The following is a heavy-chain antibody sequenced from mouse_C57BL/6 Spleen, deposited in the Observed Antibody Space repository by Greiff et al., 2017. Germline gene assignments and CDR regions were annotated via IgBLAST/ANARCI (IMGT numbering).Heavy chain of an antibody. J-gene: IGHJ2*01. CDR1: GYTFTSYW. CDR2: IHPNSGST. CDR3: ARRGSNPYFDD. V-gene: IGHV1-64*01. D-gene: IGHD1-1*01. Sequence: QVQLQQPGAELVKPGASVKLSCKASGYTFTSYWMHWVKQRPGQGLEWIGMIHPNSGSTNYNEKFKSKATLTVDKSSSTAYMQLSSLTSEDSAVYYCARRGSNPYFDDWGQGTTLTVSS.